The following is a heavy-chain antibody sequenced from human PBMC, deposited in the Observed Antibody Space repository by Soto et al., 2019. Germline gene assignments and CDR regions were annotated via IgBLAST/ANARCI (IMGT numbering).Heavy chain of an antibody. Sequence: GWSLRLACASSVFTFISYDMQWVRQAPGKGLEWVSAIGTAGDPYYPGSVKGRFTISRENAKNSLYLQMNSLRAGDTAVYYCARGTAGYCSGGSCYGMDVWGQGTTVTVSS. CDR1: VFTFISYD. CDR2: IGTAGDP. D-gene: IGHD2-15*01. CDR3: ARGTAGYCSGGSCYGMDV. J-gene: IGHJ6*02. V-gene: IGHV3-13*05.